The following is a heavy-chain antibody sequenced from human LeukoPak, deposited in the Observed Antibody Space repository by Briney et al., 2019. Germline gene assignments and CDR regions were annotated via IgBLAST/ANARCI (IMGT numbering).Heavy chain of an antibody. CDR3: ARSASYGDYDFDY. J-gene: IGHJ4*02. D-gene: IGHD4-17*01. Sequence: SETLSLTCTVSGGSISSSSYYWVWIRQPPGKGLEWIGSIYYSGSTYYNPSLKSRVTISVDTSKNQFSLKLTSVTAADTDVYYCARSASYGDYDFDYWGQGTLVTVSS. CDR1: GGSISSSSYY. CDR2: IYYSGST. V-gene: IGHV4-39*01.